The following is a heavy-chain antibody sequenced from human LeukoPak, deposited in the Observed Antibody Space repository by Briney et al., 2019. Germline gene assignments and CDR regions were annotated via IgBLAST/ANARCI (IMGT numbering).Heavy chain of an antibody. CDR3: ARGRRGYNWTQVPFDY. CDR2: INHSGST. CDR1: GGSFSGYY. D-gene: IGHD1-20*01. V-gene: IGHV4-34*01. J-gene: IGHJ4*02. Sequence: SETLSLTCAVYGGSFSGYYWRWIRQPPGKGLEWIGEINHSGSTNYNPSLKSRVTISVDTSKNQFPLKLSSVTAADTAVYYCARGRRGYNWTQVPFDYWGQGTLVTVSS.